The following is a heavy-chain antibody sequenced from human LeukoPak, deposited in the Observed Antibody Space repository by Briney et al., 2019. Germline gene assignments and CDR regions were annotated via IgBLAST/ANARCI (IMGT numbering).Heavy chain of an antibody. Sequence: PGGSLRLSCAASGFTFSSYSMNWVRQAPGKGLEWVSSISSSSSYIYYADSVKGRFTISRDNAKNSLYLQMNSLRAEDTAVYYCARVLRPPTIFGVVTRYYYGMDVWGQGTTVTVSS. CDR1: GFTFSSYS. CDR2: ISSSSSYI. V-gene: IGHV3-21*01. D-gene: IGHD3-3*01. J-gene: IGHJ6*02. CDR3: ARVLRPPTIFGVVTRYYYGMDV.